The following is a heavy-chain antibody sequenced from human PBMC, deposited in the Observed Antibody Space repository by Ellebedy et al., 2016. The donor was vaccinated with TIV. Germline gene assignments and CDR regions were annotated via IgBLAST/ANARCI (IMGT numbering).Heavy chain of an antibody. D-gene: IGHD1-1*01. Sequence: AASVKVSCKASGGTFSNSVFSWVRQAPGQGLEWMGGIIPFFGTANYPQKFQGRVTITADESTRTAYMELRSLRSEDTAVYFCAREREIEATGGRGAFDIWGQGTMVTVSS. CDR3: AREREIEATGGRGAFDI. V-gene: IGHV1-69*13. CDR2: IIPFFGTA. J-gene: IGHJ3*02. CDR1: GGTFSNSV.